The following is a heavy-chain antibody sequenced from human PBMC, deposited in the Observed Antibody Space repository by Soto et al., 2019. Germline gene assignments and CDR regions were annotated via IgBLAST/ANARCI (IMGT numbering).Heavy chain of an antibody. V-gene: IGHV1-2*02. J-gene: IGHJ4*02. CDR2: INPNSGGT. CDR1: GYSFTSYY. CDR3: ARMYSSGSYYFDY. Sequence: RASVKVSCKASGYSFTSYYMHWVRQAPGQGLEWMGWINPNSGGTNYAQKFQGRVTMTRDTSINTAYMELSRLRSDDTAVYYCARMYSSGSYYFDYWGQGTLVTVSS. D-gene: IGHD6-19*01.